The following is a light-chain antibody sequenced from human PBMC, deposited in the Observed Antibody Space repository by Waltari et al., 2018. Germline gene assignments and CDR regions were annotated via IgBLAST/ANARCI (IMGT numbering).Light chain of an antibody. Sequence: DIQKTQSTSSLSASVGDSVTITRRASQGISNFLAWYQQKPDEDPSLLIYGASTLQSGVPSRFSGSGSWTDFTLTISSVQAEDVGTYYCQNYKSAPRTFGQGTKVEIK. CDR1: QGISNF. J-gene: IGKJ1*01. CDR2: GAS. V-gene: IGKV1-27*01. CDR3: QNYKSAPRT.